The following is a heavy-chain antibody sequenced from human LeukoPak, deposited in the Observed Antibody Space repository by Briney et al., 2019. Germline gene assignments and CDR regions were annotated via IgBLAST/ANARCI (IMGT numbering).Heavy chain of an antibody. CDR2: ISGSGDNT. CDR1: GFTFSSYW. J-gene: IGHJ4*02. Sequence: GGSLRLSCAASGFTFSSYWMNWVRQAPGKGLEWVSTISGSGDNTYYTDSVKGRFTISRDNAKNTLYLQMNSLRAEDTAVYFCVNGYTYGQYWGQGTLVTVSS. V-gene: IGHV3-23*01. CDR3: VNGYTYGQY. D-gene: IGHD5-18*01.